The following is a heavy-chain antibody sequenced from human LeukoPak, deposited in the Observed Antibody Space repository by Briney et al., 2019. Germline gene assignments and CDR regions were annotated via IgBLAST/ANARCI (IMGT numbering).Heavy chain of an antibody. CDR1: GYTFTGYY. CDR2: INPNSGGT. CDR3: ARGSADSSGYYGYNWFDP. D-gene: IGHD3-22*01. Sequence: ASVKVSCKASGYTFTGYYMHWVRQAPGQGLEWMGWINPNSGGTNYAQKFQGRVTMTRDTSISTAYMELSRLRSDDTAVYYCARGSADSSGYYGYNWFDPWGQGTLVTVSS. J-gene: IGHJ5*02. V-gene: IGHV1-2*02.